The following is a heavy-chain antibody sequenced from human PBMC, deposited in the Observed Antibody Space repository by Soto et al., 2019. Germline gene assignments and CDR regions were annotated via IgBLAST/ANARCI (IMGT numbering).Heavy chain of an antibody. V-gene: IGHV5-51*01. CDR3: ARQEYSSWSPAFDF. CDR2: IYAGDSDT. CDR1: GYRFSSYW. D-gene: IGHD6-6*01. J-gene: IGHJ3*01. Sequence: GESLKISCKGSGYRFSSYWIGWVRQMPGKGLEWVGIIYAGDSDTRYSPSFQGQVTISADKSFSTAYLQWSSLKASDTAMYYCARQEYSSWSPAFDFWGQGTMVTVSS.